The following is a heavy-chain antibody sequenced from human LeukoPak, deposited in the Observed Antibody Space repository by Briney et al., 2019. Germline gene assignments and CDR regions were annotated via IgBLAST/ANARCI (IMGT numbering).Heavy chain of an antibody. V-gene: IGHV1-58*01. J-gene: IGHJ3*02. CDR1: GFTFTRSA. Sequence: SAKVSCKASGFTFTRSAVLWVRQARGQRLEWIGWIVVGSGNTNYAQKFQERVTIIRDMSTSTAYMELSSLRSEDTAVYYCAAARNDWAFDIWGQGTMVTVSS. D-gene: IGHD1-1*01. CDR2: IVVGSGNT. CDR3: AAARNDWAFDI.